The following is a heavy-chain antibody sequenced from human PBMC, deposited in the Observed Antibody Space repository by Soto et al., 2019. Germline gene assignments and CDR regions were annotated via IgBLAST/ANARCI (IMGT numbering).Heavy chain of an antibody. CDR3: ARDPPPLDYYDSSGYFQTRRGGRRYGMDV. D-gene: IGHD3-22*01. V-gene: IGHV3-7*01. CDR2: IRQDGSEK. Sequence: QPGGSLRLSCAASGFTFSSYWMSWVRQAPGKGLEWVANIRQDGSEKYYVDSVKGRFTISRDNAKNSLYLQMNSLRAEDTAVYYCARDPPPLDYYDSSGYFQTRRGGRRYGMDVWGQGTTVTVSS. J-gene: IGHJ6*02. CDR1: GFTFSSYW.